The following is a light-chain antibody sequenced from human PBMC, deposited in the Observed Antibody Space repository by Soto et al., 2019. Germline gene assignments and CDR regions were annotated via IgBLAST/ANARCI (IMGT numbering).Light chain of an antibody. J-gene: IGKJ1*01. CDR3: MQGTHWPPT. CDR2: KAS. V-gene: IGKV2-30*01. CDR1: QSLVYSDGNAY. Sequence: DVVMTQSPLSLPVTLGQPASISCRSSQSLVYSDGNAYLNWFQQRPGQSPRRLIYKASNRDSGGPDVFGGSGSDKDFTLQINRGGAEDVVVYSCMQGTHWPPTFGRGDRVEIK.